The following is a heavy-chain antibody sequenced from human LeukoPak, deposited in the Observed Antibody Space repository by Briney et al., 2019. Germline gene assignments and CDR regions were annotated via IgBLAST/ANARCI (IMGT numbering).Heavy chain of an antibody. J-gene: IGHJ6*02. CDR1: GFTFGNYW. CDR3: ARGLPNYYGMYV. CDR2: IKEDGGEK. V-gene: IGHV3-7*01. Sequence: PGGSLRLSCAASGFTFGNYWMSWVRQAPGRGLEWVANIKEDGGEKSYVDSVKGRFTISRDNAKNSLYLQMNSLRTEDTAVYYCARGLPNYYGMYVWGQGTTVTVSS.